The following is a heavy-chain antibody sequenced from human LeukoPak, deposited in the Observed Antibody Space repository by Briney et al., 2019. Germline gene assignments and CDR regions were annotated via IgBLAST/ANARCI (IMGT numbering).Heavy chain of an antibody. J-gene: IGHJ6*02. V-gene: IGHV3-66*02. CDR1: GFTVSSNY. D-gene: IGHD2-2*01. Sequence: GGSLRLSCAASGFTVSSNYMSWVRQAPGKGLEWVSVIYSGGSTYYADSVKGRFTISRDNSKNTLYLQMNSLRAEDTAVYYCARDPYCSSTSCYGGCYYGMDVWGQGTTVTVSS. CDR3: ARDPYCSSTSCYGGCYYGMDV. CDR2: IYSGGST.